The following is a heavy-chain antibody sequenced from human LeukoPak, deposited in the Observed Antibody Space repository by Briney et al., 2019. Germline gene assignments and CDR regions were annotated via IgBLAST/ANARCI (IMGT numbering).Heavy chain of an antibody. CDR1: GGSISSYY. Sequence: SETLSLTCTVSGGSISSYYWSWIRQPAGKGLEWIGRIYTSGSTNYNPSLKSRVTMSVDTSKNQFSLKLSSVIAADTAVYYCARDLVDVVVVPAATYYYYYYMDVWGKGTTVTVSS. D-gene: IGHD2-2*03. CDR2: IYTSGST. V-gene: IGHV4-4*07. J-gene: IGHJ6*03. CDR3: ARDLVDVVVVPAATYYYYYYMDV.